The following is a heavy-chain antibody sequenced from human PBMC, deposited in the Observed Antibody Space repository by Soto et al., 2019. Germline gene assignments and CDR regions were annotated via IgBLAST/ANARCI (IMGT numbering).Heavy chain of an antibody. V-gene: IGHV4-59*01. CDR1: GGSISSYY. CDR3: ARGYDSSGYYHSWFDP. J-gene: IGHJ5*02. Sequence: SETLSLTCTVSGGSISSYYWSWIRQPPGKGLEWIGYIYYSGGTNYNPSLKSRVTISVDTSKNQFSLKLSSVTAADTAVYYCARGYDSSGYYHSWFDPWGQGTLVTVSS. CDR2: IYYSGGT. D-gene: IGHD3-22*01.